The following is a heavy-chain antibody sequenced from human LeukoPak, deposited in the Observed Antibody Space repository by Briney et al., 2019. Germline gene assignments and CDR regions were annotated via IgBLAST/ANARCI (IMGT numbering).Heavy chain of an antibody. J-gene: IGHJ4*02. D-gene: IGHD3-16*02. CDR3: AWDYVWGSFRH. CDR2: IGGGGGIT. Sequence: GSLRLSCAASGFTFSSYAMSWVRQAPGKGLAWVSSIGGGGGITYYADAVKERFTISRDNSKNTVSLQMNSLRAEDTAVYYCAWDYVWGSFRHWGQGSLVTVSS. CDR1: GFTFSSYA. V-gene: IGHV3-23*01.